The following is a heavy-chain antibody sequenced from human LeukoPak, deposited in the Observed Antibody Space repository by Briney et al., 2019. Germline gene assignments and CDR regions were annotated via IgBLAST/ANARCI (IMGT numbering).Heavy chain of an antibody. CDR2: VGGDGHAT. CDR3: AKGISADGYNFERGADY. D-gene: IGHD5-24*01. V-gene: IGHV3-23*01. CDR1: GFSFGTYV. J-gene: IGHJ4*02. Sequence: GGSLRLSCAASGFSFGTYVMSWVRRAPGKGLAWVSSVGGDGHATYYADSVKGRFTISRDNSQHTLFLQMDSLRVEDTAIYYCAKGISADGYNFERGADYWGQGSQVSVSS.